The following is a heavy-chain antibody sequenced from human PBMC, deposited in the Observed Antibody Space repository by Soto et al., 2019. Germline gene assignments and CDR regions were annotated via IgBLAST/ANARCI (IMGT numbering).Heavy chain of an antibody. V-gene: IGHV3-53*01. Sequence: GGSRRLSCAASGFTVSSNYMSWVRQAPGKGLEWVSVIYSGGSTYYADSVKGRFTISRDNSKNTLYLQMNSLRAEDTAVYYCAKVQEVAARPNWFDPWGQGTLVTVSS. CDR3: AKVQEVAARPNWFDP. D-gene: IGHD6-6*01. CDR2: IYSGGST. J-gene: IGHJ5*02. CDR1: GFTVSSNY.